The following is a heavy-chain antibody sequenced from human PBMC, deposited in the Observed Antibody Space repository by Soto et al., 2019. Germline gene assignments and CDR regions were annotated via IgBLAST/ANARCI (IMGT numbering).Heavy chain of an antibody. D-gene: IGHD5-12*01. Sequence: SETLSLTCTVSGDSISSYYWSWIRQPPGKGLEWIGYIYYSGSTNYNPSLKSRVTISVDTSKNQFSLKLSSVTAADTAVYYCARRTYSGSRYYFDDWGQGTQVPVSS. V-gene: IGHV4-59*01. CDR2: IYYSGST. CDR1: GDSISSYY. CDR3: ARRTYSGSRYYFDD. J-gene: IGHJ4*02.